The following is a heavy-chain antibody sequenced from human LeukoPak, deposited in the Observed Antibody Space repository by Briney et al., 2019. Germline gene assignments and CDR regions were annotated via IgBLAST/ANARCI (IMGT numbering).Heavy chain of an antibody. Sequence: GASVKVSCKASGGTFSSYAISWVRQAPGQGLEWMGRIIPILGIENYAQKFQGRVTITADKYTSTAYMELSSLRSEDTAVYYCARSDYDILTALEGVNYFDYWGQGTLVTVSS. CDR1: GGTFSSYA. J-gene: IGHJ4*02. V-gene: IGHV1-69*04. D-gene: IGHD3-9*01. CDR3: ARSDYDILTALEGVNYFDY. CDR2: IIPILGIE.